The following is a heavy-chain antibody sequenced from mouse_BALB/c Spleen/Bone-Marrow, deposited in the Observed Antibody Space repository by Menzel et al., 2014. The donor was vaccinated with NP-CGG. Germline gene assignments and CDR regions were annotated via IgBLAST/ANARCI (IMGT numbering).Heavy chain of an antibody. V-gene: IGHV5-12-2*01. CDR1: GFTFSNYT. D-gene: IGHD1-2*01. Sequence: VQLPESGGGLVQPGRPLKLPCADSGFTFSNYTMSWIRQTPEKRLEWVAYISNGGTTYYPDTVKGRFTISRDNAKNTLYLQMSSLKSEDTAMYYCARRYDYGFGPFAYWGEGTLVTVCA. CDR3: ARRYDYGFGPFAY. CDR2: ISNGGTT. J-gene: IGHJ3*01.